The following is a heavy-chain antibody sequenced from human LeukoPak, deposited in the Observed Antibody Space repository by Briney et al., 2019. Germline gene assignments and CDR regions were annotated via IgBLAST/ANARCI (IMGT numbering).Heavy chain of an antibody. Sequence: ASVKVSCKASGYTFTSYDINWVRQATGQGLEWMGWMNPNSGNTGYAQKFQGRVTMTRNTSISTAYMELSSLRSEDTAVYYCARGVVVAAQLYYYMDVWGKGTTVTVSS. J-gene: IGHJ6*03. CDR3: ARGVVVAAQLYYYMDV. CDR1: GYTFTSYD. V-gene: IGHV1-8*01. CDR2: MNPNSGNT. D-gene: IGHD2-15*01.